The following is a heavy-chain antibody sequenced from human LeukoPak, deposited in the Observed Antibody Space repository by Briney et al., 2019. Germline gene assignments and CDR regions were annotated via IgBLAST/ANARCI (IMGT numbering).Heavy chain of an antibody. CDR2: ISGSGGST. CDR1: GFTFSSYA. CDR3: AKDLGANWDHGGGFDY. D-gene: IGHD7-27*01. Sequence: QPGGSLRLSCAASGFTFSSYAMSWVRQAPGKGLEWVSAISGSGGSTYYADSVKGRFTISRDNSKNTLYLQMNSLRAEDTAVYYCAKDLGANWDHGGGFDYWGQGTLVTVSS. J-gene: IGHJ4*02. V-gene: IGHV3-23*01.